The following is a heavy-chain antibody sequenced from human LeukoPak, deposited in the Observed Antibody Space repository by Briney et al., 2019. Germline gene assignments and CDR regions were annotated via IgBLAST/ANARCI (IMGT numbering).Heavy chain of an antibody. Sequence: PGGSLRLSCAASGFTFSSYSMNWVRQAPGKGLEWVSYISSSSSTIYYADSVKGRFTISRDNAKNSLYLQMNSLRAEDTAVYYCARVGYSSSWTFDYWGQGTLVTVSS. J-gene: IGHJ4*02. D-gene: IGHD6-13*01. V-gene: IGHV3-48*01. CDR3: ARVGYSSSWTFDY. CDR2: ISSSSSTI. CDR1: GFTFSSYS.